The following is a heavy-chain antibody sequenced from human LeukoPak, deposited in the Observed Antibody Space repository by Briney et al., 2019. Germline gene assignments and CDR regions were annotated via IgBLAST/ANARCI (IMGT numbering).Heavy chain of an antibody. V-gene: IGHV3-23*01. CDR1: GFVFSDYA. J-gene: IGHJ4*02. CDR3: AKATQRGVWLTYDY. CDR2: ITGGDFRT. D-gene: IGHD5-18*01. Sequence: QPGGSLRLSCAASGFVFSDYAMNWVRQAPGKGLEWVSSITGGDFRTYYADSVKGRFTISRDNSKNTLYLQMNSLRPGDTAIYYCAKATQRGVWLTYDYWGQGTLVTVSS.